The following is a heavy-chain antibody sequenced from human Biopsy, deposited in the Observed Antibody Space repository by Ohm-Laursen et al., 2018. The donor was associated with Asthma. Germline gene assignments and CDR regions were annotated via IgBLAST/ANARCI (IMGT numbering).Heavy chain of an antibody. CDR3: ASDFPKDYVRYNFQF. Sequence: ASVKVSCNISGYSLTDLSMHWVRQAPGQGLEWMGGHDHEEGGTVNARRFQGRVTMTEDTSTDTAYMELSSLSSDDTAVNYCASDFPKDYVRYNFQFWGQGTLVTVSS. V-gene: IGHV1-24*01. J-gene: IGHJ4*02. D-gene: IGHD4-17*01. CDR2: HDHEEGGT. CDR1: GYSLTDLS.